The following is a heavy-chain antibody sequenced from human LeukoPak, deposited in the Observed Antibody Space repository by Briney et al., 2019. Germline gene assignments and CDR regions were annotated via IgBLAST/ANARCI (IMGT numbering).Heavy chain of an antibody. D-gene: IGHD3-16*01. CDR1: GGSFSGYY. Sequence: SETLSLTCAVYGGSFSGYYWSWIRQPPGKGLEWIGYIYYSGSTNYNPSLKSRVTISVDTSKNQFSLKLSSVTAADTAVYYCAGGSYDYVWGSYSPWGQGTLVTVSS. J-gene: IGHJ5*02. CDR3: AGGSYDYVWGSYSP. V-gene: IGHV4-59*08. CDR2: IYYSGST.